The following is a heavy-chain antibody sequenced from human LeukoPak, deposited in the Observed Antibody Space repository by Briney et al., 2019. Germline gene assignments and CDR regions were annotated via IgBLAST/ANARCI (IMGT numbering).Heavy chain of an antibody. V-gene: IGHV1-18*01. CDR1: GYTFTSYG. D-gene: IGHD3-22*01. CDR2: ISAYNGNT. J-gene: IGHJ4*02. Sequence: GASVKVSCKASGYTFTSYGISWVRQAPGQGLEWMGWISAYNGNTNYAQKLQGRVTMTTDTSTSTAYMELRSLRSDDTAVYYCARDQGGITMIVVASPFDYWGQGTLVTVSS. CDR3: ARDQGGITMIVVASPFDY.